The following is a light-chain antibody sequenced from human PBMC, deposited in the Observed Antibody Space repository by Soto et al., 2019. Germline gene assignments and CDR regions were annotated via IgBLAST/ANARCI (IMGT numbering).Light chain of an antibody. J-gene: IGKJ2*01. Sequence: EIGLTQSPGTLSLSPGERATLSCRASQSVSSTHLAWYQQKLGQAPRLLIYGASSRATGITDRFSGSVSGTDFSLTISRLEPDDLAVYYCHQFGISPITLGPGTQLQIK. CDR2: GAS. V-gene: IGKV3-20*01. CDR3: HQFGISPIT. CDR1: QSVSSTH.